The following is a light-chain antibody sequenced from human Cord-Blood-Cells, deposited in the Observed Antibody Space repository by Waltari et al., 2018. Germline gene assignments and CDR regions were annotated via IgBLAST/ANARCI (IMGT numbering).Light chain of an antibody. CDR2: GAS. CDR3: QQYNNWPYT. CDR1: QSVSSN. Sequence: EIVMTQSTATLSVSPGERATHSCRASQSVSSNLAWYQQKPGQAPRLLIYGASTRATGIPARFSGSGSGTEFTLTISSLQSEDFAVYYCQQYNNWPYTFGQGTKLEIK. V-gene: IGKV3-15*01. J-gene: IGKJ2*01.